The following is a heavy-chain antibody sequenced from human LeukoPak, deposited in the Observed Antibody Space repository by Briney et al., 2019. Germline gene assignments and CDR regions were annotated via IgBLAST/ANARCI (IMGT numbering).Heavy chain of an antibody. Sequence: SETLSLTCTVSGGSISSYYWSWIRQPAGKRLEWIGRIYTSGSTNYNPSLKSRVTISVDTSKNQFSLKLSSVTAADTAVYYCARDGDPPGSWFDPWGQGTLVTVSS. CDR2: IYTSGST. V-gene: IGHV4-4*07. D-gene: IGHD4-17*01. CDR3: ARDGDPPGSWFDP. J-gene: IGHJ5*02. CDR1: GGSISSYY.